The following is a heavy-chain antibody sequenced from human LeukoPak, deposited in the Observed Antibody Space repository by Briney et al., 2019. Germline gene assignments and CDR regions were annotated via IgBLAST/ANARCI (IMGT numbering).Heavy chain of an antibody. D-gene: IGHD3-9*01. V-gene: IGHV7-4-1*02. CDR3: TRGPGPYYDIRNWFDP. Sequence: ASVKVSCKASGGTFSSYAISWVRQAPGQGLEWMGWINTNTGNPTYAQGFTGRFVFSLDTSVSTAYLQISSLKAEDTAVYYCTRGPGPYYDIRNWFDPWGQGTLVTVSS. J-gene: IGHJ5*02. CDR2: INTNTGNP. CDR1: GGTFSSYA.